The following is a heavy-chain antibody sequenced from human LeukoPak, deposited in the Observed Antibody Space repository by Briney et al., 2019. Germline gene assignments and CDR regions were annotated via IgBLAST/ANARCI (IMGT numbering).Heavy chain of an antibody. CDR1: GYSFTSYW. J-gene: IGHJ4*02. CDR2: IYPGNSDP. CDR3: ARLVGPTLNTYFFEY. V-gene: IGHV5-51*01. D-gene: IGHD1-26*01. Sequence: PGESLKISCKGSGYSFTSYWIGWVRQMPGKGLELMGIIYPGNSDPRYSPSFQGQVTISADKSISTAYLQWTSLRASDTAMYYCARLVGPTLNTYFFEYWGQGTLVTVSS.